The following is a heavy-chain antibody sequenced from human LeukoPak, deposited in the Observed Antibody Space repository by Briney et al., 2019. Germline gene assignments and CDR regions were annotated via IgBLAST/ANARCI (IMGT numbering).Heavy chain of an antibody. CDR3: ARGALHVFDY. CDR2: ISTSGSTT. CDR1: GFTFSDYE. D-gene: IGHD3-10*02. J-gene: IGHJ4*02. V-gene: IGHV3-48*03. Sequence: GGSLRLSCAASGFTFSDYEINSVRQAPGKGLEWISCISTSGSTTYYADSVKGRFTISRDNAKNSLFLQMNTLTAEDTAVYYCARGALHVFDYWGQGTPVTVSS.